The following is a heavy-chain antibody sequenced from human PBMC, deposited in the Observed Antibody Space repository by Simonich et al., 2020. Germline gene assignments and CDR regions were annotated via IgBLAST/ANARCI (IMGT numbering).Heavy chain of an antibody. CDR2: INHSGRT. CDR3: ARGLRVAAAGTAFQH. V-gene: IGHV4-34*01. J-gene: IGHJ1*01. D-gene: IGHD6-13*01. Sequence: QVQLQQWGAGLLKPSETLSLTCAVYGGSFSGYYWSGIRQPPGKGVEWIREINHSGRTNYNPSLKSRVTISVDTSKNQCSLKLSSVTAADTAVYYCARGLRVAAAGTAFQHWGQGTLVTVSS. CDR1: GGSFSGYY.